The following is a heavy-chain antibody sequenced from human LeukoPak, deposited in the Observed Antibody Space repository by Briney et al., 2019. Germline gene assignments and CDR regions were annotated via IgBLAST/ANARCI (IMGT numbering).Heavy chain of an antibody. V-gene: IGHV3-66*02. Sequence: PGGSLRLSCAASGFTVSSNYMSWVRQAPGKGLEWVSVIYSGGSTYYADSVKGRFTTSRDNSKNTLYLQMNSLRAEDTAVYYCARDGVRGVTDYYYYYMDVWGKGTTVTVSS. CDR1: GFTVSSNY. D-gene: IGHD3-10*01. CDR2: IYSGGST. J-gene: IGHJ6*03. CDR3: ARDGVRGVTDYYYYYMDV.